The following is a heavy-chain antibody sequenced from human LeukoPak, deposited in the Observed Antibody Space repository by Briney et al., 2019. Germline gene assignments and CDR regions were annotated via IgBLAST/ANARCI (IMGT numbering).Heavy chain of an antibody. Sequence: PGGSLRLSCTASGFTFGDYAMSWVRQAPGKGLEWVGFIRSKAYGGTTEYAASVKGRFTISRDDSKSIAYLQMNSLKTEDTAVYYCTSSSELDIVVVPAAPFVDYWGQGTLVTVSS. CDR3: TSSSELDIVVVPAAPFVDY. J-gene: IGHJ4*02. D-gene: IGHD2-2*01. CDR2: IRSKAYGGTT. CDR1: GFTFGDYA. V-gene: IGHV3-49*04.